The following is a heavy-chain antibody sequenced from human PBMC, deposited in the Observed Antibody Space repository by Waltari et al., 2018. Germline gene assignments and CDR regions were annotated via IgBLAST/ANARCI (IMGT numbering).Heavy chain of an antibody. CDR2: IYYTGST. CDR3: ARGGGGDWEWFDP. J-gene: IGHJ5*02. D-gene: IGHD2-21*02. Sequence: QVQLQESGPSLLKPSETLSLICTVSGGSISGFYWSWVRQPPGKGLDWIGYIYYTGSTKFNPSLKSRVTMSVDTSKNQFSPKLSSVTAADTAFYYCARGGGGDWEWFDPWGQGTLVTVSS. CDR1: GGSISGFY. V-gene: IGHV4-59*01.